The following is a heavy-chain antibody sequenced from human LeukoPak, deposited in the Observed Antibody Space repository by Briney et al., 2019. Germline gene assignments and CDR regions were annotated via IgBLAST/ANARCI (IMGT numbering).Heavy chain of an antibody. CDR1: GYTFTGYY. J-gene: IGHJ4*02. CDR2: IGAYNGDT. D-gene: IGHD6-19*01. CDR3: ARDLMPVAATGLCDY. Sequence: GAPVKVSCKASGYTFTGYYMHWVRQAPGQGLEWMGWIGAYNGDTKYAQKFQGRVTMTTDTSTSTAYMEVRSLRSDDTAVYYCARDLMPVAATGLCDYWGQGTLVTVSS. V-gene: IGHV1-18*04.